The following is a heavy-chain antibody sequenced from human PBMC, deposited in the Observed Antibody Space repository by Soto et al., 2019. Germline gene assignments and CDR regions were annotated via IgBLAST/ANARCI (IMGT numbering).Heavy chain of an antibody. J-gene: IGHJ4*02. CDR2: TSGNGGST. D-gene: IGHD6-6*01. Sequence: VQLLESGGALVQPGGSLRLSCAASGFTFSDYVMTWVRQAPGKGLEWVSHTSGNGGSTYYADSVKGRFTISRDNSRDTMHLQMNSLRAEDTALYYCTRTLFIAARGVEPFDYWGQGALVTVSS. V-gene: IGHV3-23*01. CDR1: GFTFSDYV. CDR3: TRTLFIAARGVEPFDY.